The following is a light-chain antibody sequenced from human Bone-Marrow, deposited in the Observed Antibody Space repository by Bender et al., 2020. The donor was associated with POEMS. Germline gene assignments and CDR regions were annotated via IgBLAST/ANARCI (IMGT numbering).Light chain of an antibody. Sequence: QSALTQPASVSGSLGQSISISCTGSSSDVGTYTVVSWYQQLPDKAPKLLIYEGSQRPSGVSTRFSGSSSGSTASLTISGLQAEDEADYYCSSLAGGFVFFGGGTKLTVL. CDR1: SSDVGTYTV. J-gene: IGLJ2*01. V-gene: IGLV2-23*01. CDR2: EGS. CDR3: SSLAGGFVF.